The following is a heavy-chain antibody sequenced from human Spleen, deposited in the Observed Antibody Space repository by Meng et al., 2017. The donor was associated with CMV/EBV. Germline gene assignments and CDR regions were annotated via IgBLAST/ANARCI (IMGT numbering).Heavy chain of an antibody. J-gene: IGHJ4*02. Sequence: ITSTEVGPPRVKPTPALTLACTFPGFSRSTSGLGVGWIRQPPGKALEWLALIYWDDDKRYSPSLKSRLTITKDTSKNQVVLTMTNMDPVDTATYYCAHVGYDFWSGYSAFDYWGQGTLVTVSS. D-gene: IGHD3-3*01. CDR2: IYWDDDK. CDR1: GFSRSTSGLG. V-gene: IGHV2-5*02. CDR3: AHVGYDFWSGYSAFDY.